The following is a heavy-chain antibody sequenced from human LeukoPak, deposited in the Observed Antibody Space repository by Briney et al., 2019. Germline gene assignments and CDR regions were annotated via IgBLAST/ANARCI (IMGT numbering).Heavy chain of an antibody. Sequence: SQTLSLTCTVSGVSISSGEYYWTWIRQPPGKGLEWIGYIYYSGSANYNPSLKSRVTISVDTSKNQFSLKLSSVTAADTAVYYCASGDQNNNYWGQGTLVTVSS. CDR2: IYYSGSA. D-gene: IGHD2/OR15-2a*01. CDR1: GVSISSGEYY. J-gene: IGHJ4*02. CDR3: ASGDQNNNY. V-gene: IGHV4-61*08.